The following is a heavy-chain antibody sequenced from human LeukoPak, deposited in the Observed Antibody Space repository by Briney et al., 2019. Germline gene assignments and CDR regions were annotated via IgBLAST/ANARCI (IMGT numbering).Heavy chain of an antibody. CDR1: GYTFTSYG. D-gene: IGHD3-3*01. V-gene: IGHV1-18*01. J-gene: IGHJ4*02. CDR2: ISAYNGNT. Sequence: EASVKVSCKASGYTFTSYGISWVRQAPGQGLEWMGWISAYNGNTNYAQKLRGRVTMTTDTSTSTAYMELRSLRSDDTAVYYCVTVTTSFVDYWGQGTLVTVSS. CDR3: VTVTTSFVDY.